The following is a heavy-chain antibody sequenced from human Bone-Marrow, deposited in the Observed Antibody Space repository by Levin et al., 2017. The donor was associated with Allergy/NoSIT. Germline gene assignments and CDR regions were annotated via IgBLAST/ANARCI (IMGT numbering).Heavy chain of an antibody. J-gene: IGHJ4*02. CDR2: ISAYTGDT. V-gene: IGHV1-18*01. CDR3: ARDLNQQDFDQ. Sequence: GESLKISCKASGYTFHTHGMTWVRQAPGQGLEWMGWISAYTGDTNYAQKFQDRITITIDTSTSTGYLDLSNLRYDDTAVYYCARDLNQQDFDQWGQGTLVTVAS. D-gene: IGHD6-13*01. CDR1: GYTFHTHG.